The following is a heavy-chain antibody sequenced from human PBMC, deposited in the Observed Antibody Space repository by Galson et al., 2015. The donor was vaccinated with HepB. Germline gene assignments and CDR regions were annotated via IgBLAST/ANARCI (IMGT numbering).Heavy chain of an antibody. CDR3: TRGGGRYHVDY. CDR2: ISPKYGGT. CDR1: GYSLSDHN. J-gene: IGHJ4*02. V-gene: IGHV1-2*02. D-gene: IGHD2-15*01. Sequence: SVKVSCKASGYSLSDHNIHWVRQAPGQGLEWTGWISPKYGGTKNAQNFQGRVSMTRDTSISTAYMELNSLGSDDTAVYYCTRGGGRYHVDYWGQGTQVTVSS.